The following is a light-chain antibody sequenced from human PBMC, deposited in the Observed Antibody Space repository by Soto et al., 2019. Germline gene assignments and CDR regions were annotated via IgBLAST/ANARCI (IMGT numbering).Light chain of an antibody. CDR1: SSDVGTYDY. CDR3: SSYRTSNTLDV. V-gene: IGLV2-14*01. Sequence: QSALTQPASVSGSPGQSITISCTGTSSDVGTYDYVSWYQQHPGKAPKLMIYEVSNRPSGVSNRFSGSKFGNTASLTISGLQAEDEADYYCSSYRTSNTLDVFGTGTKVTVL. CDR2: EVS. J-gene: IGLJ1*01.